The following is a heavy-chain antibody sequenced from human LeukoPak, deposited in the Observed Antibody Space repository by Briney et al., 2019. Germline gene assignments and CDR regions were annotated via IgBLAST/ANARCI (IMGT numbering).Heavy chain of an antibody. V-gene: IGHV5-51*01. CDR2: IYPGDSDT. CDR1: GYSFTTYW. D-gene: IGHD2-15*01. J-gene: IGHJ4*02. Sequence: GESLKISCKASGYSFTTYWIGWVRQMPGKGLEWMGIIYPGDSDTRYSPSFEGQVTISADKSITTAYLQWSSLKASDTAMYYCARHGVGYCSGGRCVLDYWGQGTLVIVSS. CDR3: ARHGVGYCSGGRCVLDY.